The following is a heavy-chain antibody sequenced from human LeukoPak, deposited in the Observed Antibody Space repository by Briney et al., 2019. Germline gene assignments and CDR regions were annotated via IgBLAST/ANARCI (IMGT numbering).Heavy chain of an antibody. CDR1: GYTSTSYD. D-gene: IGHD3-10*01. Sequence: GASVKVSCKASGYTSTSYDINWVRQATGQGLEWMGWMNPNSGNTGYAQKFQGRVTMTRNTSISTAYMELSSLRSEDTAVYYCAREESVVRGVSDYWGQGTLVTVSS. CDR3: AREESVVRGVSDY. CDR2: MNPNSGNT. V-gene: IGHV1-8*01. J-gene: IGHJ4*02.